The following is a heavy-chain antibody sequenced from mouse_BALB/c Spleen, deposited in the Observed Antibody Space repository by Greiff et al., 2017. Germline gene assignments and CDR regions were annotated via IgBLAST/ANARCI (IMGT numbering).Heavy chain of an antibody. CDR1: GYSITSGYY. J-gene: IGHJ2*01. Sequence: EVKLMESGPGLVKPSQSLSLTCSVTGYSITSGYYWNWIRQFPGNKLEWMGYISYDGSNNYNPSLKNRISITRDTSKNQFFLKLNSVTTEDTATYYCARAGTMITTFDYWGQGTTLTVSS. V-gene: IGHV3-6*02. D-gene: IGHD2-4*01. CDR3: ARAGTMITTFDY. CDR2: ISYDGSN.